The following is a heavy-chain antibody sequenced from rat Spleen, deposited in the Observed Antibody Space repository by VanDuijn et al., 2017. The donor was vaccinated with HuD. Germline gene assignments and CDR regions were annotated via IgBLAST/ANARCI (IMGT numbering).Heavy chain of an antibody. V-gene: IGHV5-25*01. J-gene: IGHJ3*01. Sequence: EVQLVASGGVLVQPGRSLKLSCAASGFPFSNYDMAWVRQAPTKGLEWIASINTTGRNTYYRDSVKGRFTVSRDNAKSTLYLQMDSLRSEDTATYYCARRGYTTDYYGIWFAYWGQGTLVTVSS. CDR1: GFPFSNYD. D-gene: IGHD1-6*01. CDR3: ARRGYTTDYYGIWFAY. CDR2: INTTGRNT.